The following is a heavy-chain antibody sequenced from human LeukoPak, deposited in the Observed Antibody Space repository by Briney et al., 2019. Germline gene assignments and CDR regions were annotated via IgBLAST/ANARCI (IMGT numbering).Heavy chain of an antibody. CDR3: ARAGYSSGDGAYYFDY. CDR1: GFTFSDYY. V-gene: IGHV3-11*06. D-gene: IGHD5-18*01. CDR2: ISSSSSYT. J-gene: IGHJ4*02. Sequence: GGALRLSCAASGFTFSDYYMSWIRQAPGKGLEWVSYISSSSSYTNYADSVKGRFTISRDNAKNSLYLQMNSLRAEDTAVYYCARAGYSSGDGAYYFDYWGQGTLVTVSS.